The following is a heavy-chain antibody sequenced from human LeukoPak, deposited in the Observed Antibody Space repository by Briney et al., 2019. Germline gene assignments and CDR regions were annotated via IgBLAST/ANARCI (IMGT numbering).Heavy chain of an antibody. CDR2: IYTSGST. V-gene: IGHV4-4*07. Sequence: PSETLSLTCTVSGGSISSYYWSWIRQPAGKGLEWIGRIYTSGSTNYNPSLKSRVTMSVDTSKNQFSLKLSSVTAADTAVYYCASFGTVATGYLGFDYWGQGTLVTVSS. CDR1: GGSISSYY. CDR3: ASFGTVATGYLGFDY. D-gene: IGHD3-22*01. J-gene: IGHJ4*02.